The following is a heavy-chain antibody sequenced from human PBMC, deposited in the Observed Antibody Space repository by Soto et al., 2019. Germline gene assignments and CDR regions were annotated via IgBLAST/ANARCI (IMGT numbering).Heavy chain of an antibody. CDR1: GGSFTSNHW. Sequence: PXETLSLTCAVSGGSFTSNHWWTWVRQPPGQGLEWIGEIYRTGSTNYNPSLKSRVTISLDKSENQFSLKVTSLTAADTAVYYCESRDPGTSVDDWGQGTLVTVTS. J-gene: IGHJ4*02. D-gene: IGHD1-7*01. CDR3: ESRDPGTSVDD. V-gene: IGHV4-4*02. CDR2: IYRTGST.